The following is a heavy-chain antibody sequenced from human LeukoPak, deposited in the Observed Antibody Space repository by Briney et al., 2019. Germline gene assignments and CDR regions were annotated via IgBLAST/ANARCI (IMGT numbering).Heavy chain of an antibody. CDR1: GFTFSSYA. J-gene: IGHJ5*02. CDR3: ARDSYSYGYNWFDP. CDR2: ISYDGSNK. V-gene: IGHV3-30-3*01. Sequence: PGRSLRLSCAASGFTFSSYAMHWVRQAPGKGLEWVAVISYDGSNKYYADSVKGRFTISRDNSKNTLYLQMNSLRAEDTAVYHCARDSYSYGYNWFDPWGQGTLVTVSS. D-gene: IGHD5-18*01.